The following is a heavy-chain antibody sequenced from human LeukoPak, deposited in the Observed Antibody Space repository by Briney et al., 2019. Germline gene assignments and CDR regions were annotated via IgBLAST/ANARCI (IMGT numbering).Heavy chain of an antibody. D-gene: IGHD1-1*01. CDR2: FSGTSNTI. Sequence: GGSLRLSCVASGFTFSSHSMSWVRQAPGKGLEWVSYFSGTSNTIYYADSVKGRFTISRDNAKNSLYLQMNSLRAEDTAVYYCAREEGTIGTTFAFDIWGQGTMVTVSS. J-gene: IGHJ3*02. V-gene: IGHV3-48*01. CDR3: AREEGTIGTTFAFDI. CDR1: GFTFSSHS.